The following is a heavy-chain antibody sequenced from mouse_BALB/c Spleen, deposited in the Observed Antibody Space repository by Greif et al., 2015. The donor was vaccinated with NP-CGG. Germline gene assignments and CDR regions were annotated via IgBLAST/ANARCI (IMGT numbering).Heavy chain of an antibody. CDR3: GWLLRYFDY. J-gene: IGHJ2*01. Sequence: QVQLQQPGAELVRPGASVTLSCKASGYTFTDYEMHWVKQTPVHGLEWIGAIDPETGGTAYNQKFKGKATLTADKSSSTAYMELRSLTSEDSAVYYCGWLLRYFDYWGQGTTLTVSS. CDR2: IDPETGGT. CDR1: GYTFTDYE. D-gene: IGHD2-3*01. V-gene: IGHV1-15*01.